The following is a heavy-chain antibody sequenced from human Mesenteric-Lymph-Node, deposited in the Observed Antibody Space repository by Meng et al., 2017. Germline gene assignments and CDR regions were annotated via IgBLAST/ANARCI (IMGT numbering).Heavy chain of an antibody. CDR1: GASISSNNW. J-gene: IGHJ4*02. D-gene: IGHD3-22*01. Sequence: GHVRGAGPGWWRPWGTRSLTCAVSGASISSNNWWSWVRQSPGKGLEWIGEIHHSGSTNYNPSLKSRVTISVDKSKNQFSLKLSAVTAADTAVYYCARSLPYYDGSGHWYHFDYWGQGTLVTVSS. CDR2: IHHSGST. CDR3: ARSLPYYDGSGHWYHFDY. V-gene: IGHV4-4*02.